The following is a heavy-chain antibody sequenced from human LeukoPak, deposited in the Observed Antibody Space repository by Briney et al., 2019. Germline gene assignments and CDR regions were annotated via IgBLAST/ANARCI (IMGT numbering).Heavy chain of an antibody. V-gene: IGHV3-7*04. CDR3: ARRSWGSYSPFDY. CDR2: IKQDGSEI. Sequence: GGSLRLSCAVSRFIFSSFWMSWVRQAPGKGLEWVTNIKQDGSEIYYVDSVKGRFTISRDNAKNSLYLQMNSLRAEDTAVYYCARRSWGSYSPFDYWGQGPLVTVSA. J-gene: IGHJ4*02. CDR1: RFIFSSFW. D-gene: IGHD3-16*01.